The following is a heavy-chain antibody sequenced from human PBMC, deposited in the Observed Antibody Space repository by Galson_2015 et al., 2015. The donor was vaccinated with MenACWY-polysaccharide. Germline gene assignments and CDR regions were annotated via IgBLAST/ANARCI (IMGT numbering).Heavy chain of an antibody. Sequence: SLRLSCAASGFTFSDYYMSWIRQAPGKGLEWVSYISSSASTIYYADSVKGRFTISRDNAKNSLYLQMNSLRAEDTAVYYCARSDYYDSSRLDYWGQGTLVTVSS. CDR3: ARSDYYDSSRLDY. V-gene: IGHV3-11*01. J-gene: IGHJ4*02. CDR1: GFTFSDYY. CDR2: ISSSASTI. D-gene: IGHD3-22*01.